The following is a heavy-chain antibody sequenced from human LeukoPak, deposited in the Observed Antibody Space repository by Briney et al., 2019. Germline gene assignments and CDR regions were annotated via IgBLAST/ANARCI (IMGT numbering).Heavy chain of an antibody. CDR1: GGTFSSYA. CDR3: ARDHYCSSTSCYGSFDY. D-gene: IGHD2-2*01. V-gene: IGHV1-69*13. CDR2: IIPIFGTA. Sequence: ASVKVSCKASGGTFSSYAISWVRQAPGQGLEWMGGIIPIFGTANYAQKFQGRVTITADESTSTAYMELSSLRSEDTAVYYCARDHYCSSTSCYGSFDYWGQGTLVTVSS. J-gene: IGHJ4*02.